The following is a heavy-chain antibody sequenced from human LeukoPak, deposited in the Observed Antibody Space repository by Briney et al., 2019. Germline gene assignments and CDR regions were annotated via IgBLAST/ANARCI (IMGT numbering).Heavy chain of an antibody. V-gene: IGHV4-39*07. Sequence: SETLSLTCTVSGGSISSSSHYWGWIRQPPGKGLEWIGSIYYSGSTYYNPSLKSRVTISVDTSKNQFSLRLSSVTAADTAVYYCARGSSGWQFDYWGQGALVTVSS. CDR1: GGSISSSSHY. CDR2: IYYSGST. J-gene: IGHJ4*02. CDR3: ARGSSGWQFDY. D-gene: IGHD6-19*01.